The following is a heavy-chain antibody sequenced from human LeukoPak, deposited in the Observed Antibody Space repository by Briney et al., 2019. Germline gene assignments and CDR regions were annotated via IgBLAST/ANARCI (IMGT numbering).Heavy chain of an antibody. CDR3: ARGRNAGGPYYSDY. CDR1: GLIFSSYA. D-gene: IGHD4-23*01. V-gene: IGHV3-23*01. Sequence: GGSLRLSCAASGLIFSSYAMTWVRQAPGKGLEWVSSFGLYGGTTHYADSVKGRFTISRDNAKNSLFLQLSSLRDEDTAVYYCARGRNAGGPYYSDYWGQGTLVTVSS. CDR2: FGLYGGTT. J-gene: IGHJ4*02.